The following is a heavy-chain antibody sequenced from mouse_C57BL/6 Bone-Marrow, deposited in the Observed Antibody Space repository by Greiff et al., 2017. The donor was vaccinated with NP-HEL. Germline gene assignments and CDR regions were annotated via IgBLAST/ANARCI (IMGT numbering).Heavy chain of an antibody. D-gene: IGHD1-1*02. J-gene: IGHJ3*01. CDR2: IYPRSGNT. Sequence: QVQLQQSGAELARPGASVKLSCKASGYTFTSYGISWVKQRTGQGLEWIGEIYPRSGNTYYNEKFKGKATLTADKSSSTAYMELRSLTSGDSAVYFCAPLHYGFAYWGQGTLVTVSA. CDR3: APLHYGFAY. V-gene: IGHV1-81*01. CDR1: GYTFTSYG.